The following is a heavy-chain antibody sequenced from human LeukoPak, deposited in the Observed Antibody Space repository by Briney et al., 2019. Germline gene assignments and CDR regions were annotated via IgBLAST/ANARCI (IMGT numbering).Heavy chain of an antibody. CDR2: MNPNSGNT. D-gene: IGHD3-10*01. CDR3: AISYGSWSYYPLFDY. CDR1: GYTFTSYD. Sequence: RVASVKLFCKASGYTFTSYDINWVRQATGQGLEGMGWMNPNSGNTGYAQKFQGRVTMTSNTSISTAYMELSSLRSEDTAVYYCAISYGSWSYYPLFDYWGQGTLVTVSS. J-gene: IGHJ4*02. V-gene: IGHV1-8*01.